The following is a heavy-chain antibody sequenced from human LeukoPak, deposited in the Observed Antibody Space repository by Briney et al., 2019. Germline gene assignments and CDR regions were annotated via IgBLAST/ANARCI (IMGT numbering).Heavy chain of an antibody. Sequence: GGSLRLSCAASGFTFSNSVMHWVRQAPGKGLEWVAGISDDGSSEHYADSVKGRFTISRDNSDNTLYVQMNSLRVEDTAVYYCARESYGSGHCAAFGIWGQGTLVTVSS. D-gene: IGHD3-16*01. V-gene: IGHV3-30*04. CDR3: ARESYGSGHCAAFGI. CDR1: GFTFSNSV. J-gene: IGHJ3*02. CDR2: ISDDGSSE.